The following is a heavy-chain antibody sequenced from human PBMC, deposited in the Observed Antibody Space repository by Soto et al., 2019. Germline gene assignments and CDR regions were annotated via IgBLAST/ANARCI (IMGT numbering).Heavy chain of an antibody. CDR2: VYHDGTN. D-gene: IGHD2-15*01. Sequence: QLKESGPGQVSPSETLSLTCSVSGASIDDRGHHWSWLRRSPERGLEWLGSVYHDGTNYYNPSLKSRVSVSVDTSKNQFSLKLASVTAADTAVYYCARDKGSSVVGFFRKDPYFGLDVWGPGTTVTVSS. CDR3: ARDKGSSVVGFFRKDPYFGLDV. J-gene: IGHJ6*02. V-gene: IGHV4-39*02. CDR1: GASIDDRGHH.